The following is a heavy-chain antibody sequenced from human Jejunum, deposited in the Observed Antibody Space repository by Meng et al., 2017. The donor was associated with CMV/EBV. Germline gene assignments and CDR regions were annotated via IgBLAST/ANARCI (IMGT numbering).Heavy chain of an antibody. Sequence: FSTYTMHWVRQAPGKGLEWVAVISYDDGSNYFYADSVKGRFTISRDNSKNTLYLQMNSLRPEDTAVYFCAREFSVGGRTPGMAVWGQGTTVTVSS. V-gene: IGHV3-30-3*01. CDR2: ISYDDGSNY. CDR3: AREFSVGGRTPGMAV. D-gene: IGHD3-16*01. CDR1: FSTYT. J-gene: IGHJ6*02.